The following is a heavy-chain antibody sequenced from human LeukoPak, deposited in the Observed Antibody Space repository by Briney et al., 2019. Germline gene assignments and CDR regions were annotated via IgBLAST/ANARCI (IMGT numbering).Heavy chain of an antibody. CDR1: GYSFTSYW. Sequence: GESLMISCKGSGYSFTSYWIGWVRQMPGKGLEWMGIIYPGDSDTRYSPSFQGQVTISADKSISTAYLQWSSLKASDTAMYYCARRVTYYYDSSGYYYYYYMDVWGKGTTVTVSS. D-gene: IGHD3-22*01. J-gene: IGHJ6*03. CDR3: ARRVTYYYDSSGYYYYYYMDV. V-gene: IGHV5-51*01. CDR2: IYPGDSDT.